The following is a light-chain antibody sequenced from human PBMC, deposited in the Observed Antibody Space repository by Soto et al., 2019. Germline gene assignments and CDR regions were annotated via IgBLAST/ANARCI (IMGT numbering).Light chain of an antibody. V-gene: IGKV1-27*01. CDR1: QDIYTY. Sequence: IPMTQSPSSLSASVGDRVTITCRASQDIYTYSSWYQHRPGKAPELLIYGASTLQAGVPSRFSGGGSGTHFVLTISSLQPEDVATYYCQHYNKAPWTFGQGTKV. CDR2: GAS. CDR3: QHYNKAPWT. J-gene: IGKJ1*01.